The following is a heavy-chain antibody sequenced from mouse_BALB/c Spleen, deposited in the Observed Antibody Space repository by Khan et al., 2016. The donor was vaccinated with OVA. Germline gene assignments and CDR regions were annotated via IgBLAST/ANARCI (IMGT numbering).Heavy chain of an antibody. Sequence: QVQLQQPGPGLVQPSQSLSITCTVSGFSLNNYSVHWVRQSPGKGLEWLGVIWSAGSTDYNAAFISRLTISKDNSRSQVFFKMNSLQPNDTAIYYCARRGKDYGRGALFAYWGQGTLVTVSA. CDR2: IWSAGST. J-gene: IGHJ3*01. V-gene: IGHV2-2*02. D-gene: IGHD2-4*01. CDR3: ARRGKDYGRGALFAY. CDR1: GFSLNNYS.